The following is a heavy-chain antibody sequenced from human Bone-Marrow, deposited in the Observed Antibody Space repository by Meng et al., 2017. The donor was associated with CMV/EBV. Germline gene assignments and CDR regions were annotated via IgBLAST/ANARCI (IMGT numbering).Heavy chain of an antibody. CDR3: AKDYHDSSGYWGYYLDQ. Sequence: GESMKTSCAASGFTFSSYWMSWVRQTPDKGLEWVAIISYDGNKKYSAESVKGRFTISRDNSKNTLYLQMSGLRAEDTAVYYCAKDYHDSSGYWGYYLDQWGQGTLVTVSS. CDR2: ISYDGNKK. V-gene: IGHV3-30*18. D-gene: IGHD3-22*01. J-gene: IGHJ4*02. CDR1: GFTFSSYW.